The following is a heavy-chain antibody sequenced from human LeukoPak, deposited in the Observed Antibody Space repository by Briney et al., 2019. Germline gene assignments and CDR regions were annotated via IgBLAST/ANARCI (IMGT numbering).Heavy chain of an antibody. V-gene: IGHV1-8*01. CDR2: MNPNSGNT. D-gene: IGHD2-15*01. CDR3: ARAPRSPYCSGGSCPHWFDP. J-gene: IGHJ5*02. Sequence: ASVKVSCKASGYTFTRYDVNWVRQATGQGLEWMGWMNPNSGNTGYAQKFQGRVTMTRNTSISTAYMELSSLRSEDTAVYYCARAPRSPYCSGGSCPHWFDPWGQGTLVTVSS. CDR1: GYTFTRYD.